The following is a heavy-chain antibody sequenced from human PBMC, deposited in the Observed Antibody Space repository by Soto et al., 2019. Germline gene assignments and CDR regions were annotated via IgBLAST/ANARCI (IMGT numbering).Heavy chain of an antibody. Sequence: QVQLVQSGAEVKEPGSSVKVSCKASGGTFSNYGISCVRQAPGQGLEWMGGIIPIFGSANYTQRFQGRVTITADELTSTVYMALSSLRSEDTAVYYCATGEVVVVPAAPDDYYYDLDVWGQGTTVTVSS. CDR1: GGTFSNYG. J-gene: IGHJ6*02. D-gene: IGHD2-2*01. CDR3: ATGEVVVVPAAPDDYYYDLDV. V-gene: IGHV1-69*01. CDR2: IIPIFGSA.